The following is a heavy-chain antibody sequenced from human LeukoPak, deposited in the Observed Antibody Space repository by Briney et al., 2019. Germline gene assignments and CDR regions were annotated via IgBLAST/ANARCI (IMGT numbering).Heavy chain of an antibody. CDR1: GFTFDDYA. CDR3: AKYIDDFWSGPLDY. V-gene: IGHV3-9*03. J-gene: IGHJ4*02. CDR2: ISWNSGSI. Sequence: GGSLRLSCAASGFTFDDYAMHWVRQAPGKGLEWVSGISWNSGSIGYADSVKGRFTISRDNAKNSLYLQMNSLRAEDMALYYCAKYIDDFWSGPLDYWGQGTLVTVSS. D-gene: IGHD3-3*01.